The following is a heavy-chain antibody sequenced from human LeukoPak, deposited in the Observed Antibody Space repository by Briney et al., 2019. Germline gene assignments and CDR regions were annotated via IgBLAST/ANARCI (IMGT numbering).Heavy chain of an antibody. V-gene: IGHV3-48*01. CDR3: AKSELVVPDYYYYYYMDV. J-gene: IGHJ6*03. CDR2: ITPSGNNK. D-gene: IGHD2-2*01. CDR1: GFTFSRYS. Sequence: GGSLRLSCAVSGFTFSRYSLHWVRHAPGKGLEWFSYITPSGNNKYYSDSVKGRFTISRDNSKNTLYLQMNSLRAEDTAVYYCAKSELVVPDYYYYYYMDVWGKGTTVTISS.